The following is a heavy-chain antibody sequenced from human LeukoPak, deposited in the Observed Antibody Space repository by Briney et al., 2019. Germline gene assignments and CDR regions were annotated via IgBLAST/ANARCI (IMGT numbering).Heavy chain of an antibody. Sequence: SETLSLTCTVPGGSINSYYWNWVRQPPGRGLEWIGFVPDSGSTSYNPSLKSRVTISVDTSKNQFSLKLSPVTAADTAVYYCARRNAFDFWGQGTMVTVSS. CDR2: VPDSGST. CDR3: ARRNAFDF. CDR1: GGSINSYY. V-gene: IGHV4-59*01. J-gene: IGHJ3*01.